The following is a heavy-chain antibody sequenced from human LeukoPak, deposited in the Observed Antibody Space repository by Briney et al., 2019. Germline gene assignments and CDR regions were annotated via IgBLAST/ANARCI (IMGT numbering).Heavy chain of an antibody. CDR1: GYTFTSYA. V-gene: IGHV1-69*13. Sequence: ASVKVSCKASGYTFTSYAMNWVRQAPGQGLEWMGGIIPIFGTANYAQKFQGRVTITADESTSTAYMELSSLRSEDTAVYYCARDALGFDPWGQGTLVTVSS. CDR2: IIPIFGTA. CDR3: ARDALGFDP. J-gene: IGHJ5*02.